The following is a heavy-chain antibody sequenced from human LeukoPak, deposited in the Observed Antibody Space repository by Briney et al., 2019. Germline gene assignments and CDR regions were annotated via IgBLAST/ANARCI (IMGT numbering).Heavy chain of an antibody. CDR1: GYTFTSYY. J-gene: IGHJ4*02. V-gene: IGHV1-46*01. CDR3: ATGGSNWNYQYYFEY. D-gene: IGHD1-7*01. CDR2: INPSGGST. Sequence: ASVKVSCKASGYTFTSYYMHWVRQAPGQGLEWMGIINPSGGSTSYAQKFQGRVTMTTDTSTTTVYMELRSPRSDDTAVYYCATGGSNWNYQYYFEYWGQGTLVTVSS.